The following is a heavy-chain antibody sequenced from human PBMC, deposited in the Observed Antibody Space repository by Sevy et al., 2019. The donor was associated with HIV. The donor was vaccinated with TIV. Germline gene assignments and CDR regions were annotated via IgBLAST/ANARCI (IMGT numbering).Heavy chain of an antibody. CDR2: INHGGST. J-gene: IGHJ5*02. Sequence: SETLSLTCAVYGRSFSAYYWSWIRQPPGKGLEWIGEINHGGSTNYNPSPRSRLTISVDTSKNQFSLKMTSVTAADTAMYYCARVGDVAPYDWFDPWGQGTLVTVSS. D-gene: IGHD3-10*01. CDR1: GRSFSAYY. V-gene: IGHV4-34*01. CDR3: ARVGDVAPYDWFDP.